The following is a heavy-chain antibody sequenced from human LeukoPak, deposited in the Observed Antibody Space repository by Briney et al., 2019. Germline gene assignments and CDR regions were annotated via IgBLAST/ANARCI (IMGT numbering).Heavy chain of an antibody. D-gene: IGHD2-2*01. Sequence: ASVKVSCKASGYTFTDCYMLWVRQAPGQGFEWMGWINPNDGDTNYAQKFQGRVTMTRDTSISTAHMEVSRLRSDDTAVYYCARANFLYCSSSTCLFDYWGQGTLVTVSS. CDR2: INPNDGDT. CDR3: ARANFLYCSSSTCLFDY. J-gene: IGHJ4*02. CDR1: GYTFTDCY. V-gene: IGHV1-2*02.